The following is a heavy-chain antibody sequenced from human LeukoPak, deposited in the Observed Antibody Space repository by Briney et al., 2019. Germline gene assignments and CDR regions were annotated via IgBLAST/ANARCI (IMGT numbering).Heavy chain of an antibody. CDR3: ARETHYDSSGYHNDY. CDR2: IKSDGSSI. Sequence: GSLRLSCAASGFTFSTYWMHWVRQVPGKGLVWVSRIKSDGSSIKYADSVKGRFTISRDNAKNTLYLQMNSLRAEDTAVYYCARETHYDSSGYHNDYWGQGTLVTVSS. CDR1: GFTFSTYW. J-gene: IGHJ4*02. D-gene: IGHD3-22*01. V-gene: IGHV3-74*03.